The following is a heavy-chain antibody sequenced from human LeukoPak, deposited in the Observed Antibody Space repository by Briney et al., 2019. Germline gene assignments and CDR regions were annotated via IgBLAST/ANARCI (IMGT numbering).Heavy chain of an antibody. Sequence: SVKVPCKASGGTFSSYAISWVRQAPGQGLEWMGRIIPILGIANYAQKFQARVTITADKSTSTAYMELSSLRSEDTAVYYCARSGTLFGVVIWDYWGQGTLVTVSS. V-gene: IGHV1-69*04. CDR2: IIPILGIA. D-gene: IGHD3-3*01. CDR1: GGTFSSYA. J-gene: IGHJ4*02. CDR3: ARSGTLFGVVIWDY.